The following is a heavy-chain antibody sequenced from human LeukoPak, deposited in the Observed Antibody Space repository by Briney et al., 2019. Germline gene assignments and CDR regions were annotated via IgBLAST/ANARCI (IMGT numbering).Heavy chain of an antibody. J-gene: IGHJ6*02. CDR1: GITLSNYG. Sequence: GGSLRLSCVVSGITLSNYGMSWVRQAPGKGLEWVSAISGSGGSTYYADSVKGRFTISRDNSKNTLYLQMNSLRAEDTAVYYCAKPLRTPDVWGQGTTVTVSS. CDR2: ISGSGGST. CDR3: AKPLRTPDV. D-gene: IGHD2-2*01. V-gene: IGHV3-23*01.